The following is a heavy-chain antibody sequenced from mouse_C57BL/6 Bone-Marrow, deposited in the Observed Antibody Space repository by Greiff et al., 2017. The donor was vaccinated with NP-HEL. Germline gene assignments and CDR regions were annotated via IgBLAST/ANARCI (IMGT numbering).Heavy chain of an antibody. CDR1: GFTFSDAW. CDR3: TRSLHYYGSSYFDY. Sequence: EVMLVESGGGLVQPGGSMKLSCAASGFTFSDAWMDWVRQSPEKGLEWVAEIRNKANNHATYYAESVKGRFTISRDDSKSSVYLQMNSLRAEDTGIYYCTRSLHYYGSSYFDYWGQGTTLTVSS. J-gene: IGHJ2*01. CDR2: IRNKANNHAT. D-gene: IGHD1-1*01. V-gene: IGHV6-6*01.